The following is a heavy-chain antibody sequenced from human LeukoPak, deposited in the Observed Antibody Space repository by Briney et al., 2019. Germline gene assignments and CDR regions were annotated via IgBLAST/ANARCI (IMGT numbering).Heavy chain of an antibody. V-gene: IGHV3-66*01. J-gene: IGHJ4*02. Sequence: GGTLRLSCVVSGFNVNNNYVSWVRQAPGKGLEWVSVIYAGETIKYADSVKGRFTISRDNSKNTVYLQMNSLRAEDTALYYCATIGTGDYREDSWGQGTLVTVSS. CDR3: ATIGTGDYREDS. CDR1: GFNVNNNY. D-gene: IGHD3/OR15-3a*01. CDR2: IYAGETI.